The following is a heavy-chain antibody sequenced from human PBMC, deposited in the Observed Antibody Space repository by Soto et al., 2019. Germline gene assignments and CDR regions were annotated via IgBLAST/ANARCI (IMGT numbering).Heavy chain of an antibody. V-gene: IGHV4-34*01. J-gene: IGHJ4*02. Sequence: QVQLQQWGAGLLKPSETLSLTCAVYAGSFSGYYWNWIRQPPGKGLEWIGETNHSGSTNYNPSLKSRVTLSGDTSKYQCSLRLSSVTATDTAVYYCARGWGRIFDYWGQGTLVTVAS. CDR2: TNHSGST. D-gene: IGHD7-27*01. CDR1: AGSFSGYY. CDR3: ARGWGRIFDY.